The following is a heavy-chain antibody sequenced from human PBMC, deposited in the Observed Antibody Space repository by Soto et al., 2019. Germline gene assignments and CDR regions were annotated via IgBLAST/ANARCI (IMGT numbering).Heavy chain of an antibody. Sequence: GVPLRLSCAATGFPFSSYAQHGVRQAPGKGLEWVAVISYDGSNKYYADSVKGRFTISRDNSKNTLYLQMNSLRAEDTAVYYCARESYYYDSSGYFRGAFDIWGQGT. CDR2: ISYDGSNK. CDR1: GFPFSSYA. D-gene: IGHD3-22*01. CDR3: ARESYYYDSSGYFRGAFDI. J-gene: IGHJ3*02. V-gene: IGHV3-30-3*01.